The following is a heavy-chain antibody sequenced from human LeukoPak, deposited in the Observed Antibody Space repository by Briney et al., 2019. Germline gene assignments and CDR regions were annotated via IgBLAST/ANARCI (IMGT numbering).Heavy chain of an antibody. D-gene: IGHD6-6*01. CDR3: VRVVAARPSPDY. CDR1: GFTFSSYA. CDR2: ISYDGSNK. J-gene: IGHJ4*02. Sequence: PGRSLRLSRAASGFTFSSYAMHWVRQAPGKGLEWVAVISYDGSNKYYADSVKGRFTISRDNSKNTLYLQMNSLRAEDTAVYYCVRVVAARPSPDYWGQGTLVTVSS. V-gene: IGHV3-30*01.